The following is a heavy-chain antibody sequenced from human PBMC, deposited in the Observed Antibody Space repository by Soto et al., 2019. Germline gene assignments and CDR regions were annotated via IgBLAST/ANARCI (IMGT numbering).Heavy chain of an antibody. Sequence: ASETLSLTCTVSGGSISSGDYYWSWIRQPPGKGLEWIGYIYYSGSTYYNPSLKSRVTISVDTSKNQFSLKLSSVTAADTAVYSCARDRRSTVTTRGWFDPWGQGTLVT. CDR2: IYYSGST. J-gene: IGHJ5*02. D-gene: IGHD4-17*01. V-gene: IGHV4-30-4*01. CDR1: GGSISSGDYY. CDR3: ARDRRSTVTTRGWFDP.